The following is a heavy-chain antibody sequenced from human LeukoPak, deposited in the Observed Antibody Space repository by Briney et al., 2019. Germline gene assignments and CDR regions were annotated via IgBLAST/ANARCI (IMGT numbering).Heavy chain of an antibody. CDR1: GGSFSGYY. D-gene: IGHD2-8*01. CDR2: INHSGST. Sequence: SETLSLTCAIYGGSFSGYYWSWMRQPPGKGLEWIGEINHSGSTNRNPSLKSRVTISVDTSKNQFSLKLSSVTAADTAVYYCSGVGLGYCTNGVCYSYFDYWGQGTLVTVSS. CDR3: SGVGLGYCTNGVCYSYFDY. V-gene: IGHV4-34*01. J-gene: IGHJ4*02.